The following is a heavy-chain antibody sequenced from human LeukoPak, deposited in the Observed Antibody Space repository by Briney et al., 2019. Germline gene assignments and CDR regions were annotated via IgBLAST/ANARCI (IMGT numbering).Heavy chain of an antibody. CDR1: GFTFSNAW. CDR2: ISGGGDCT. D-gene: IGHD3-3*02. V-gene: IGHV3-23*01. CDR3: AIISTAISPDY. J-gene: IGHJ4*02. Sequence: GGSLRLSCAASGFTFSNAWMSWVRQAPGKGLEWVSTISGGGDCTYYADSVQGRFTISRDNSKNTLSLRMNRLRVEDTAVYYCAIISTAISPDYWGQGTLVTVSS.